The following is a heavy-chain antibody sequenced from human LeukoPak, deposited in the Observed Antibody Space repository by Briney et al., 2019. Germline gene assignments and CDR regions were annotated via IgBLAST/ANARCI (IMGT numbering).Heavy chain of an antibody. CDR1: GFTFSSYG. J-gene: IGHJ6*02. D-gene: IGHD4-17*01. CDR2: IWYDGSNK. V-gene: IGHV3-33*08. CDR3: ASVNDYGDYHYGMDV. Sequence: GRSLRLSCAASGFTFSSYGMHWVRQAPGKGLEWVAVIWYDGSNKYYADSVKGRFTISRDNSKNTLYLQMNSLRAEDTAVYYCASVNDYGDYHYGMDVWGQGTTVTVSS.